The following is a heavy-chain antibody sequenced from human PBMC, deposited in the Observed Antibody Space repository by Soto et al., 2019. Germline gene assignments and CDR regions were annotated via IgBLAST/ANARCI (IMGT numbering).Heavy chain of an antibody. Sequence: QVQLVESGGGVVQPGTSLRLTCAGSGFTFSRNGMHWVRQAPGKGLEWVALVSYDGTKKYYGDSVKGRFTISSDNSENTRYLQLNSLRAEDTAVYYCARWVGGSMSDNSGKYDSWGQGTLVPVSS. V-gene: IGHV3-30*03. CDR2: VSYDGTKK. CDR3: ARWVGGSMSDNSGKYDS. D-gene: IGHD3-22*01. CDR1: GFTFSRNG. J-gene: IGHJ5*01.